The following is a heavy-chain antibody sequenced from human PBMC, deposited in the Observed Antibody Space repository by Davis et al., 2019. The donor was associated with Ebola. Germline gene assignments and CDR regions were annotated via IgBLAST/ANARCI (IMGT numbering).Heavy chain of an antibody. CDR1: GGYISGHS. Sequence: SQTLSLTCAVSGGYISGHSWSWIRQPPGKGLEWIGEINHSGSTNYNPSLKSRVTISVDTSKNQFSLKLSSVTAADTAVYYCARVDSSGWAFYWGQGTLVTVSS. CDR3: ARVDSSGWAFY. CDR2: INHSGST. V-gene: IGHV4-34*01. D-gene: IGHD6-19*01. J-gene: IGHJ4*02.